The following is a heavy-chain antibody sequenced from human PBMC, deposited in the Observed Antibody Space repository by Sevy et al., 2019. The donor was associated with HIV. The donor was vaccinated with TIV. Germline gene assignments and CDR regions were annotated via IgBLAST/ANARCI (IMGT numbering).Heavy chain of an antibody. CDR3: AKGDRTFYGMDV. V-gene: IGHV3-30*02. CDR2: IRYDGSNK. J-gene: IGHJ6*02. CDR1: GFTLSSYG. Sequence: GGSLRLSCAASGFTLSSYGMHWVRQAPGKGLEWVAVIRYDGSNKYYADSVKGRFTISRDNSKKKLYLQMNSLRAEDTAVYYCAKGDRTFYGMDVWGQGTTVTVSS.